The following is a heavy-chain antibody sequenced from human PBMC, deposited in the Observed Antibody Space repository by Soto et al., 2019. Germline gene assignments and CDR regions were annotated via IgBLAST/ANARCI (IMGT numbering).Heavy chain of an antibody. V-gene: IGHV3-66*01. CDR2: IYSGGST. Sequence: EVQLVESGGGLVQPGGSLRLSCAASGFNVSSNYMSWVRQAPGKGLEWVSVIYSGGSTYYADSVKGRFTISRDKSKNTLSLQMNSLRAEDTAVYYCARDRVATRQEYYYYYMDVWGKGTTVTVSS. CDR1: GFNVSSNY. J-gene: IGHJ6*03. CDR3: ARDRVATRQEYYYYYMDV. D-gene: IGHD5-12*01.